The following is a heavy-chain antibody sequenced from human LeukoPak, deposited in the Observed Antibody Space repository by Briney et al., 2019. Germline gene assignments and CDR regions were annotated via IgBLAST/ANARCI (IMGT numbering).Heavy chain of an antibody. V-gene: IGHV3-30*02. CDR2: IRYGGSNK. CDR3: AKELVVVATIFFDY. Sequence: GGSLRLTCAAPGFTFSSYCMHWVRQAPGKGLEWVGFIRYGGSNKYYSNSVKRRLTIPRDNSKNSLYLQMNILRAEDTAVYYCAKELVVVATIFFDYWGQGTLVTVYS. J-gene: IGHJ4*02. D-gene: IGHD2-21*01. CDR1: GFTFSSYC.